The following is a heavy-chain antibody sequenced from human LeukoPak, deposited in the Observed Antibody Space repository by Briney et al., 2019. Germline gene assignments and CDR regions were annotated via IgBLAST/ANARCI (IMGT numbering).Heavy chain of an antibody. CDR1: EFTLSTYW. CDR2: INPDGRTT. V-gene: IGHV3-74*01. J-gene: IGHJ4*02. Sequence: PGGSLRLSCAAAEFTLSTYWMHWVRQAPGKGLVWVSHINPDGRTTRYANSVTGRFTISRDNAKNTADLQMSSLRAEDTAVYYCVRDLGGSDDYWGQGTLVTVSS. CDR3: VRDLGGSDDY. D-gene: IGHD2-15*01.